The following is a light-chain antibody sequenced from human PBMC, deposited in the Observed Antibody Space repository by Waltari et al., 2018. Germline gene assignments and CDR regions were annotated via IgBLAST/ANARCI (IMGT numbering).Light chain of an antibody. Sequence: YPSSLSASIGDRVNITCRASHNIDIFLSWYQQKPGRAPTLLIYSTSSLQIGVPSRFSGSGSGTDFTLTITSLLAEDFATYFCQQNYRTPITFGQGTRLE. CDR2: STS. CDR3: QQNYRTPIT. CDR1: HNIDIF. J-gene: IGKJ5*01. V-gene: IGKV1-39*01.